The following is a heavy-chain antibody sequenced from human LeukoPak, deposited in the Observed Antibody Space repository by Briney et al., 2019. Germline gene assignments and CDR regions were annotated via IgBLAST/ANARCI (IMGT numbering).Heavy chain of an antibody. CDR1: GFTFSSYA. V-gene: IGHV3-23*01. CDR2: ISGSGGAGT. Sequence: GGSLRLSCAGSGFTFSSYAMSWVRQAPGKGLEWVSPISGSGGAGTYYADSVKGRFTVSRDNSRNTLYLPMNSLRAEDTAVYYCVKDRGGSPFYGMDVWGQGTAVTDSS. D-gene: IGHD2-15*01. J-gene: IGHJ6*02. CDR3: VKDRGGSPFYGMDV.